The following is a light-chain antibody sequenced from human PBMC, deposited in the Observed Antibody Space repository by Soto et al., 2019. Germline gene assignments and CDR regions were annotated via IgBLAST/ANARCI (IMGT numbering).Light chain of an antibody. CDR3: QQHGQWRIT. J-gene: IGKJ5*01. V-gene: IGKV3D-15*01. Sequence: EIVMTQSPATLSVSPGERATLSCRASQSVNSNYLAWYQQKPGQAPRLLIYGISKRATDSPVRFSGSGSGTEFTLTISSLQPEDFATYYCQQHGQWRITFGQGTRLEIK. CDR1: QSVNSN. CDR2: GIS.